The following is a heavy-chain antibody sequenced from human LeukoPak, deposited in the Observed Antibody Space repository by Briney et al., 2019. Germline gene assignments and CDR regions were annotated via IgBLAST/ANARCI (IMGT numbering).Heavy chain of an antibody. D-gene: IGHD3-10*01. CDR3: AKDLEYYFGSGTYILDY. CDR2: IYSGGST. V-gene: IGHV3-53*01. CDR1: GFTVSSNY. J-gene: IGHJ4*02. Sequence: GGSLTLSCAASGFTVSSNYMSWVRQAPGKGLEWVSVIYSGGSTYYADSVKGRFTISRDNSKNTLYLQVNSLRAEDTAVYYCAKDLEYYFGSGTYILDYWGQGTLVTVSS.